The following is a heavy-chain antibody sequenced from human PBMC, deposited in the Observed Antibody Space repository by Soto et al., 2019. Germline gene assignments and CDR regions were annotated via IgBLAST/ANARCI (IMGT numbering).Heavy chain of an antibody. J-gene: IGHJ4*02. CDR1: GITLKNYV. CDR2: LSRRGTSK. V-gene: IGHV3-30*03. CDR3: AREGHSSGYAGDFDY. Sequence: QGQLVESGGGVVQPGGSLRLSCAASGITLKNYVIHWVRQAPGKGLEWVSSLSRRGTSKYYADSVKGRFTISREDYENTIYLQMNSLRVEDTATYFCAREGHSSGYAGDFDYWGQGSLVIVSS. D-gene: IGHD3-22*01.